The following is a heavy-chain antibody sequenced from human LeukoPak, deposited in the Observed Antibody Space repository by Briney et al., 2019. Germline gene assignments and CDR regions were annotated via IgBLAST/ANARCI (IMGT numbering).Heavy chain of an antibody. D-gene: IGHD3-9*01. CDR3: ARVPGLYYDMLTGYGSGWFDP. CDR2: IFQSGSS. Sequence: RSETLSLTCTVSGFTTSYSWGWIRQPPGKGPEWIGNIFQSGSSHYNPSLKSRVTISRDTPKSQFFLKLSSVTAADTAVYYCARVPGLYYDMLTGYGSGWFDPWGQGILVTVSS. J-gene: IGHJ5*02. CDR1: GFTTSYS. V-gene: IGHV4-38-2*02.